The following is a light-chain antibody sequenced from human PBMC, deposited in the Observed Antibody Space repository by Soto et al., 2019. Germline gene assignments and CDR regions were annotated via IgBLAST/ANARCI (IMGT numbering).Light chain of an antibody. J-gene: IGKJ1*01. V-gene: IGKV1-17*01. CDR1: QAIRKD. CDR2: GSS. CDR3: LQHNVFPRT. Sequence: DIQMTQSPSSLYASVGDRVTITYRASQAIRKDLAWYQQKTGRAPKRLIYGSSSLQSGVPSRFSGSGSGTEFSLTIRSLQPEDFATYYCLQHNVFPRTFGQGTKVDIK.